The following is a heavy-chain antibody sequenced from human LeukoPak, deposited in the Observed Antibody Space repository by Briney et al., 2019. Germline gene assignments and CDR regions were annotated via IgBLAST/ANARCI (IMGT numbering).Heavy chain of an antibody. Sequence: GRSLRLSCAASGFTFSSYAMHWVRQAPGKGLEWVAVISYDGSNKYYADSVKGRFTISRDNSKNTLYLQMDSLRAEDTAVYYCARVERWLQRAYYYGMDVWGQGTTVTVSS. CDR2: ISYDGSNK. V-gene: IGHV3-30-3*01. D-gene: IGHD5-24*01. J-gene: IGHJ6*02. CDR1: GFTFSSYA. CDR3: ARVERWLQRAYYYGMDV.